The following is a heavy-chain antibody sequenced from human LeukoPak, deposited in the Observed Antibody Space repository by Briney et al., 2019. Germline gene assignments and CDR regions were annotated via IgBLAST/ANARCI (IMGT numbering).Heavy chain of an antibody. CDR2: IYYSGST. CDR1: GGSISSYY. V-gene: IGHV4-59*01. D-gene: IGHD5-18*01. Sequence: KASETLSLTCTVSGGSISSYYWSWIRQPPGKGLEWIGYIYYSGSTNYNPSLKSRVTISVDTSKNQFSLKLSSVTAADTAVYYCARDGDTAMILFAFDIWGQGTMVTVSS. J-gene: IGHJ3*02. CDR3: ARDGDTAMILFAFDI.